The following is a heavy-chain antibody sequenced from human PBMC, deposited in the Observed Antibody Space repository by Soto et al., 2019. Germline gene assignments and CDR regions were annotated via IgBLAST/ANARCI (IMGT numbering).Heavy chain of an antibody. CDR1: GYNFTTYG. CDR2: ISPSSGST. J-gene: IGHJ4*02. V-gene: IGHV1-46*03. D-gene: IGHD4-4*01. CDR3: ARDRHSNSYYFDY. Sequence: GASVKVSCKVSGYNFTTYGISWVRQAPGQGLEWMGWISPSSGSTSYAQKFQGRVTMTRDTSTSTVYMELSSLRSEDTAVYYCARDRHSNSYYFDYWGQGTLVTVSS.